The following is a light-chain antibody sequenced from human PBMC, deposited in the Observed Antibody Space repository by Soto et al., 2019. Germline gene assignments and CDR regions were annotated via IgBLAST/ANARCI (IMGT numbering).Light chain of an antibody. CDR3: SSYTSSSTLPVV. CDR1: RSDVGGYNY. V-gene: IGLV2-14*01. J-gene: IGLJ2*01. Sequence: QSALTQPASVSGSPGQSITISCTGTRSDVGGYNYVSWYQQHPGKAPKLMIYDVSNRPSGVSNRFSGSKSGNTASLTISGLKAEDEADYYCSSYTSSSTLPVVFGGGTKLTVL. CDR2: DVS.